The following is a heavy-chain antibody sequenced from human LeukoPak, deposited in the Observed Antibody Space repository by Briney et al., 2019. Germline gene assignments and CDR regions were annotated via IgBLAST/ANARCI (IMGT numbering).Heavy chain of an antibody. V-gene: IGHV3-7*01. CDR1: GFTFSSYW. D-gene: IGHD2-15*01. J-gene: IGHJ4*02. CDR3: ARDGYCSGGSCRPPPDY. Sequence: GGSLRLSCAASGFTFSSYWMSWVRQAPGKGLEWVANIKQDESEKYYVDSVKGRFTISRDNAKNSLYLQMNSLRAEDTAVYYCARDGYCSGGSCRPPPDYWGQGTLVTVSS. CDR2: IKQDESEK.